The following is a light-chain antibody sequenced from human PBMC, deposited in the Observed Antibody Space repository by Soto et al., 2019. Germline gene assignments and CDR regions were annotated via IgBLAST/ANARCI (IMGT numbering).Light chain of an antibody. V-gene: IGKV1-12*01. CDR2: TAS. CDR3: QQTNSFPFT. J-gene: IGKJ3*01. Sequence: DIKMTQSPSSVSASIGDRVAIPCRASQGISRWLAWYQQKPGKAPKLLIYTASRLQSGVPSRFSGSGSGTDFTLTISSLQPEDFATYYCQQTNSFPFTFGPGTKVDIK. CDR1: QGISRW.